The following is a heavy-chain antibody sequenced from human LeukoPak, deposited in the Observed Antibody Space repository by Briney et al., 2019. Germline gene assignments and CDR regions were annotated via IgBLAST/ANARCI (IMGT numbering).Heavy chain of an antibody. D-gene: IGHD3-9*01. V-gene: IGHV4-39*07. CDR2: IYYSGST. J-gene: IGHJ4*02. Sequence: SETLSLTCTVSGGSISSSSYYWGWIRQPPGKGLEWIGSIYYSGSTYYNPSLKSRVTISVDTSKNQFSLKLSSVTAADTAVYYCARVNYDILTGYYTFDYWGQGTLVTVSS. CDR1: GGSISSSSYY. CDR3: ARVNYDILTGYYTFDY.